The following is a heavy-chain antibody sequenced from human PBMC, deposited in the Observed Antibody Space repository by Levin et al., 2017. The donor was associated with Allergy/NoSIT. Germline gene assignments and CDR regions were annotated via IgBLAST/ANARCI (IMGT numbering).Heavy chain of an antibody. CDR2: ISSSSSTI. V-gene: IGHV3-48*01. CDR1: GFTFSSYS. D-gene: IGHD3-22*01. Sequence: GESLKISCAASGFTFSSYSMNWVRQAPGKGLEWVSYISSSSSTIYYADSVKGRFTISRDNAKNSLYLQMNSLRAEDTAVYYCARDQADYDSSGYYLFLSRQTKDAFDIWGQGTMVTVSS. CDR3: ARDQADYDSSGYYLFLSRQTKDAFDI. J-gene: IGHJ3*02.